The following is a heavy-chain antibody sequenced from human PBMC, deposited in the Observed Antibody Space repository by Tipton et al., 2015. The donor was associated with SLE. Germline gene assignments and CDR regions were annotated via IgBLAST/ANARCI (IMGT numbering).Heavy chain of an antibody. J-gene: IGHJ2*01. Sequence: TLSLTCAVYGGSFSGYYWSWIRQPPGKGLEWIGEINHSGSTNYNPSLKSRRTISVDTSKNQFSLKLSSVTAADTAVYFCARGGAVAVYWYFDLWGRGTLVTVSS. D-gene: IGHD6-19*01. CDR3: ARGGAVAVYWYFDL. CDR1: GGSFSGYY. CDR2: INHSGST. V-gene: IGHV4-34*01.